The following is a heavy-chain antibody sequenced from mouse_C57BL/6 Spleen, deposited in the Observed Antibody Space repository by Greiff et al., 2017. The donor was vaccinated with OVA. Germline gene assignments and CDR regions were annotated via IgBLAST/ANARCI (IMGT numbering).Heavy chain of an antibody. Sequence: EVQLQQSGPELVKPGASVKIPCKASGYTFTDYNMDWVKQSHGKSLEWIGDINPNNGGTIYNQKFKGKATLTVDKSSSTAYMELRSLTSEDTAVYYCARRGYDNDWFAYWGQGTLVTVSA. J-gene: IGHJ3*01. CDR1: GYTFTDYN. CDR2: INPNNGGT. V-gene: IGHV1-18*01. D-gene: IGHD2-4*01. CDR3: ARRGYDNDWFAY.